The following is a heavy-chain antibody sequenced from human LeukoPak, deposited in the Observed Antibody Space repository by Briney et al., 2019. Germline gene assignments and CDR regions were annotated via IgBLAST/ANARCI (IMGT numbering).Heavy chain of an antibody. CDR1: GFTFSSYE. D-gene: IGHD1-14*01. CDR3: VRGDRYFFDF. J-gene: IGHJ4*02. V-gene: IGHV3-48*03. CDR2: IGNTGRTI. Sequence: GGSLRLSCAASGFTFSSYEMNWVRQAPGRGLEWVSYIGNTGRTIYYADSVQGRFTISRDNAKNSLYLQMNSLRAEDTAIHYCVRGDRYFFDFWGQGTLVTVSS.